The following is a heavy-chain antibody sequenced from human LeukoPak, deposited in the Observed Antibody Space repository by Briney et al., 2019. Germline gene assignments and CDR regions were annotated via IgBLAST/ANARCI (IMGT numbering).Heavy chain of an antibody. J-gene: IGHJ4*02. Sequence: PGGSLRLSCAASGFSFSTFGMHWVRQTPGKGLEWVSHISKDESNKYYADSVKGRFTISTDTSKNTLFLQMNSLRVEDTAVYYCAKDNPVLEYWGQGTLVTVSS. V-gene: IGHV3-30*18. CDR2: ISKDESNK. CDR3: AKDNPVLEY. CDR1: GFSFSTFG.